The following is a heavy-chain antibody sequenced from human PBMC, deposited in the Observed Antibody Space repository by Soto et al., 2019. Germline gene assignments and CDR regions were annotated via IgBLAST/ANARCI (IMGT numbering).Heavy chain of an antibody. CDR1: GGTFSSYT. D-gene: IGHD3-10*01. V-gene: IGHV1-69*02. J-gene: IGHJ5*02. Sequence: ASVKVSCKASGGTFSSYTISWVRQAPGQGLEWMGRIIPILGIANYAQKFQGRVAITADKSTSTAYMELSSLRSEDTAVYYCARGITMVRANWFDPWGQGTLVTVSS. CDR3: ARGITMVRANWFDP. CDR2: IIPILGIA.